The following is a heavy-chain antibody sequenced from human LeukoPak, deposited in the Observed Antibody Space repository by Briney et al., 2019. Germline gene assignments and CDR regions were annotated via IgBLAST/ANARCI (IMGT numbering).Heavy chain of an antibody. V-gene: IGHV3-48*03. D-gene: IGHD1-26*01. J-gene: IGHJ4*02. Sequence: GGSLRLSCAASGFTFSSYEMNWVRQAPGKGLEWVSYISSSGSTIYYADSVKGRFTISRDNAKNSLYLQMNSLRAEDTAVYYCARGYRVTAHFDYWGQGTLVTVSS. CDR1: GFTFSSYE. CDR2: ISSSGSTI. CDR3: ARGYRVTAHFDY.